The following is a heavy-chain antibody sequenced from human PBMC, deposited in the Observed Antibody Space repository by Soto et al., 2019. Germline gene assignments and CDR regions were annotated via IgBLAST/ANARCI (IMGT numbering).Heavy chain of an antibody. J-gene: IGHJ3*01. CDR2: IVPILALT. D-gene: IGHD3-9*01. CDR1: GGTFRSYP. V-gene: IGHV1-69*02. Sequence: QVHLVQSGAEVKKPGSSVKVSCKVSGGTFRSYPFSWVRQAPGQGLEYMGRIVPILALTKYAQTFEGRVTFTADKSTTTFYMELSNLTSEDTAMYYCARAVDWYQDSFDLWGQGTMVTVSS. CDR3: ARAVDWYQDSFDL.